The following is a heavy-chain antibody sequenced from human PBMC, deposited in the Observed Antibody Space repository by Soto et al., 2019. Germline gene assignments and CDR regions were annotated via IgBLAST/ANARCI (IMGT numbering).Heavy chain of an antibody. CDR2: IIPIFGTA. CDR3: ARAARVVNCFDP. Sequence: CQESRRTLISSASWSVRQAPGQGLEWMGGIIPIFGTANYAQKFQGRVTITADKSTSTAYMELSSLRSEDTAVYYCARAARVVNCFDPWVQGTLVTCSS. CDR1: RRTLISSA. J-gene: IGHJ5*02. D-gene: IGHD2-15*01. V-gene: IGHV1-69*06.